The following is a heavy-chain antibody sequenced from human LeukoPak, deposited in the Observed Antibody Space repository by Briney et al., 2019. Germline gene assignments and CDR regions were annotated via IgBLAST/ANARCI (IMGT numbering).Heavy chain of an antibody. J-gene: IGHJ6*04. CDR2: IYYSGIT. CDR3: AREFIPHYSLDV. CDR1: GGSITSHY. Sequence: SETLSLTCSVSGGSITSHYWTWVRQPPGKGLEWIGFIYYSGITNYNPSLKSRVAISIDTSKKQFSLNMTSVTAADTAVYYCAREFIPHYSLDVRGEGTTVTISS. V-gene: IGHV4-59*11. D-gene: IGHD2-15*01.